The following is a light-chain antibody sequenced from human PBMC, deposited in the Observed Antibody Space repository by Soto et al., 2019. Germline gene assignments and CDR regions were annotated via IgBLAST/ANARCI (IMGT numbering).Light chain of an antibody. J-gene: IGLJ1*01. V-gene: IGLV2-11*01. CDR2: DVS. CDR1: SSDVGGYTY. Sequence: QSALTQPRSVSGSPGQSVSISCTGTSSDVGGYTYVSWYQQHPGKAPKVMIYDVSKRPSGVPDRFSGSKSGNTASLTISGLQSEDEAHYYCCSYAGRYTYVFGTGTQLTVL. CDR3: CSYAGRYTYV.